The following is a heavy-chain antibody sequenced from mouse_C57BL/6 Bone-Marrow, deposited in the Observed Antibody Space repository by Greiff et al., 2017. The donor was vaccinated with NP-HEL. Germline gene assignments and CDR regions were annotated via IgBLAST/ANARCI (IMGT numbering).Heavy chain of an antibody. CDR3: AREGDSEGFFDY. D-gene: IGHD3-3*01. CDR2: ISYDGSN. Sequence: EVKLMESGPGLVKPSQSLSLTCSVTGYSITSGYYWNWIRQFPGNKLEWMGYISYDGSNNYNPSLKNRISITRDTSKNQFFLKLNSVTTEDTATYYCAREGDSEGFFDYWGQGTTLTVSS. J-gene: IGHJ2*01. CDR1: GYSITSGYY. V-gene: IGHV3-6*01.